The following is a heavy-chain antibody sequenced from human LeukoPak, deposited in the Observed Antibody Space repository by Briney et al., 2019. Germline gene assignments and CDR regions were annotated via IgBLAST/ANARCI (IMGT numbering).Heavy chain of an antibody. J-gene: IGHJ4*02. CDR2: SYFTGST. CDR3: ARQGYTSGFYYFDY. CDR1: GGSTTSYY. D-gene: IGHD6-19*01. V-gene: IGHV4-59*08. Sequence: SETLSLTCTVSGGSTTSYYWRWIRQPPGKGLEYIGYSYFTGSTDYNPSLKSRVTISLDTSKNRFSLKLSSVTAADTAVYYCARQGYTSGFYYFDYWGQGTLVTVSS.